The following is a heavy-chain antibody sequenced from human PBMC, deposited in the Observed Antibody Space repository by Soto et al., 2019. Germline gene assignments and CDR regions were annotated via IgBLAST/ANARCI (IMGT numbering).Heavy chain of an antibody. CDR3: ARAYSSSWYFDL. V-gene: IGHV3-21*01. J-gene: IGHJ2*01. CDR1: GFTFSSYS. D-gene: IGHD6-13*01. CDR2: ISSSSSYI. Sequence: GGSLRLSCAASGFTFSSYSMNWVRQAPGKGLEWVSSISSSSSYIYYADSVKGRFTISRDNAKNSLYLQMNSLRAEDTAVYYCARAYSSSWYFDLWGRGTLVTVS.